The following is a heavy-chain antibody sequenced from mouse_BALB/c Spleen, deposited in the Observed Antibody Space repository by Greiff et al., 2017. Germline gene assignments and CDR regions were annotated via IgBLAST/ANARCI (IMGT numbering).Heavy chain of an antibody. Sequence: EVMLVESGGGLVKPGGSLKLSCAASGFTFSDYYMYWVRQTPEKRLEWVATISDGGSYTYYPDSVKGRFTISRDNAKNNLYLQMSSLKSEDTAMYYCARGMITTYAMDYWGQGTSVTVSS. CDR2: ISDGGSYT. J-gene: IGHJ4*01. CDR1: GFTFSDYY. V-gene: IGHV5-4*02. D-gene: IGHD2-4*01. CDR3: ARGMITTYAMDY.